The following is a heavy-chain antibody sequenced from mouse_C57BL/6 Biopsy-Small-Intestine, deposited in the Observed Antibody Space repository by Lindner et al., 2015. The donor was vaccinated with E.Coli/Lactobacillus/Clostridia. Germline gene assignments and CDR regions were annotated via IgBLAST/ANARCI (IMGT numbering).Heavy chain of an antibody. CDR2: IYAADGDT. CDR3: TRVGDYNNYGYFDV. J-gene: IGHJ1*03. D-gene: IGHD2-5*01. Sequence: VQLQESGAELVKPGASVKISCKASGYAFSWYWMNWVKQRPGKGLEWIGQIYAADGDTNYNGKFKGKATLTADKSSSTAYMQLSSLTSEDSAVYFCTRVGDYNNYGYFDVWGTGTTVTVSS. CDR1: GYAFSWYW. V-gene: IGHV1-80*01.